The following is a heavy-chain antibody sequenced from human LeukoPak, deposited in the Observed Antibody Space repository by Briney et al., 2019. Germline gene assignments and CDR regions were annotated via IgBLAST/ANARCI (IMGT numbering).Heavy chain of an antibody. Sequence: PGGSLRLSCAASGFTFSSYSMNWVRQAPGKGLEWVSSISSSSSYIYYADSVKGRFTISRDNAKNSLYLQMNSLRAEDTAVYYCAREALGDYVWGSYRFDYWGQGTLVTVSP. CDR3: AREALGDYVWGSYRFDY. CDR2: ISSSSSYI. D-gene: IGHD3-16*02. V-gene: IGHV3-21*01. J-gene: IGHJ4*02. CDR1: GFTFSSYS.